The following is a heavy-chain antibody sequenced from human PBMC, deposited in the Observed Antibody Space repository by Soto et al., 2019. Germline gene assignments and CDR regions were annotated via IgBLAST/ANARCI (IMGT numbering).Heavy chain of an antibody. Sequence: QVQLVQSGAEVKKPGASVKVSCKASGYTFTSYGISWVRQAPGQGLEWMGWISAYNGNTNYAQKLQGRVTMTTDTYTSTAYMELRSLRSDDTAVYYCARDAEILYYCDSSGYHYWGQGTLVTVSS. V-gene: IGHV1-18*01. CDR3: ARDAEILYYCDSSGYHY. CDR1: GYTFTSYG. J-gene: IGHJ4*02. D-gene: IGHD3-22*01. CDR2: ISAYNGNT.